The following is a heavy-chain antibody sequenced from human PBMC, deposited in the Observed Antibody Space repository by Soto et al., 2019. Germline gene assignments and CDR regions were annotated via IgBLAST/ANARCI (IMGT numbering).Heavy chain of an antibody. V-gene: IGHV3-23*01. CDR2: LRGSGSST. CDR1: GFTFSNYA. Sequence: EVQLLESGGGLVQPGGSLRLSCAASGFTFSNYAMSWVRQAPGKGLKWVSALRGSGSSTFYADSVKGRFTISRDNSKNTLYRQMNSLGAEDTAVYFCAKGSAEGRHYFDYWGQGTLVTVSS. J-gene: IGHJ4*02. CDR3: AKGSAEGRHYFDY.